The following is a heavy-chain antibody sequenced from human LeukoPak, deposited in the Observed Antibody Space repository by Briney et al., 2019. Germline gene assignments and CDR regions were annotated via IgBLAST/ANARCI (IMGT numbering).Heavy chain of an antibody. V-gene: IGHV1-2*02. CDR1: GYTFTGYY. J-gene: IGHJ4*02. CDR2: INPNTGGT. Sequence: ASVKVSCKASGYTFTGYYMHWVRQAPGQGLEWMGWINPNTGGTNYAQQFQGRVTMTRDTTISTAYMELSRLTSDDTAVYYCASYPRYSSSPPFDYWGQGTLVTVSS. CDR3: ASYPRYSSSPPFDY. D-gene: IGHD6-19*01.